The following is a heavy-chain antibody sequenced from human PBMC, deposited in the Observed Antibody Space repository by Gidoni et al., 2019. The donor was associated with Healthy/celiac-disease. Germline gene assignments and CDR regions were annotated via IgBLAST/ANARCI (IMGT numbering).Heavy chain of an antibody. CDR1: GGSFSGYY. D-gene: IGHD5-12*01. Sequence: QVQLQQWGAGLLKPSETLSLTCAVYGGSFSGYYWSWIRPPPGKGLEWIGEINHSGSTNYNPSLKSRVTISVDTSKNQFSLKLSSVTAADTAVYYCARGGGAYSGYSRRYWYFDLWGRGTLVTVSS. CDR2: INHSGST. CDR3: ARGGGAYSGYSRRYWYFDL. V-gene: IGHV4-34*01. J-gene: IGHJ2*01.